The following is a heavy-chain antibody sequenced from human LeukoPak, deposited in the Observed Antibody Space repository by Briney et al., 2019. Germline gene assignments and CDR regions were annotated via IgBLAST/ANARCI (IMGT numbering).Heavy chain of an antibody. CDR2: IYYSGNA. CDR3: ARDRPGQGGTYD. J-gene: IGHJ4*02. V-gene: IGHV4-61*01. Sequence: PSETLSLTCTVSGGSVSSDPYYWSWIRQPPGKGLEWVGYIYYSGNASYNPSLKSRVTISVDTSKNQFSLNLSPVTAADTAVYYCARDRPGQGGTYDWGQGTLVTVSS. D-gene: IGHD1-26*01. CDR1: GGSVSSDPYY.